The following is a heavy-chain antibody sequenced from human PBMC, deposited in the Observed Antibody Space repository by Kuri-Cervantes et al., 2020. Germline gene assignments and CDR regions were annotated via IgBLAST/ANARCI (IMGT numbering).Heavy chain of an antibody. CDR3: AHRRPPTAGDWFDT. CDR2: IYWDDDK. V-gene: IGHV2-5*02. Sequence: SGPTLVKPTQTLTLTCTFSGFSLSTSGVGVGWIRQPPGKALEWLALIYWDDDKHYSPSLRSRLTITKDTSKNQVVLSMTNMDPVYTATYYCAHRRPPTAGDWFDTWGQGTLVTVSS. J-gene: IGHJ5*02. CDR1: GFSLSTSGVG. D-gene: IGHD6-13*01.